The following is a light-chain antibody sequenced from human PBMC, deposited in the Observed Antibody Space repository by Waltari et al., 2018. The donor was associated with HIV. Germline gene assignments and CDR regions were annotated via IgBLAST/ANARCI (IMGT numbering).Light chain of an antibody. J-gene: IGLJ2*01. CDR1: TSNIGNNH. Sequence: QSVLTQPPSASGTPGPRVTISCSGSTSNIGNNHVEWYQQLPGTAPKLLIYSNNQRPSGVPDRFSGSKSGTSGSLAISGLQSEDEADYYCGAWDDSLHGPLFGGGTKLTVL. CDR2: SNN. V-gene: IGLV1-44*01. CDR3: GAWDDSLHGPL.